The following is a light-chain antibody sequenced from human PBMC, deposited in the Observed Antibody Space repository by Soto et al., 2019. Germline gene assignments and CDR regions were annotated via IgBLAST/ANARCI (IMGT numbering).Light chain of an antibody. CDR1: QSVSASF. V-gene: IGKV3-20*01. Sequence: EIVLTQSPDTLSLSPGETATLSCRASQSVSASFLSWYQQKPGQAPRLVMYGASNRATGVPDTFIGSGSGTDVTLTVRRLEPEDFGVYYCHQFVSSRYMFGQGTKLEIK. J-gene: IGKJ2*01. CDR3: HQFVSSRYM. CDR2: GAS.